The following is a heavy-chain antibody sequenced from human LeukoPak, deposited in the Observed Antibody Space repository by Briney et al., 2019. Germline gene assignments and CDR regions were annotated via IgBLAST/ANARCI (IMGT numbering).Heavy chain of an antibody. CDR1: GGSFSSYY. CDR3: ARDAKYYFGSRTYFFFEY. CDR2: IYTSGTT. J-gene: IGHJ4*02. V-gene: IGHV4-4*07. Sequence: SETLSLTCTVSGGSFSSYYWSWIRQPAGKGLEWIGHIYTSGTTNYNPSLKSRVTMSIDTSKNQFSLKLSSVTAADTAIYYCARDAKYYFGSRTYFFFEYWGQGTLVTVSS. D-gene: IGHD3-10*01.